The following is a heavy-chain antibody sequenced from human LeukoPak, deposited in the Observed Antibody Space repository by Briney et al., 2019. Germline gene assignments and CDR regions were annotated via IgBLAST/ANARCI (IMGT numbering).Heavy chain of an antibody. Sequence: SETLPLTCAVYGGSFSGYYWSWIRQPPGKGLEWIGEINHSGSTNYNPSLKSRVTISVDTSKNQFSLKLSSVTAADTAVYYCVKEYNWNSKDAFDIWGQGTMVTVSS. CDR3: VKEYNWNSKDAFDI. D-gene: IGHD1-7*01. J-gene: IGHJ3*02. V-gene: IGHV4-34*01. CDR2: INHSGST. CDR1: GGSFSGYY.